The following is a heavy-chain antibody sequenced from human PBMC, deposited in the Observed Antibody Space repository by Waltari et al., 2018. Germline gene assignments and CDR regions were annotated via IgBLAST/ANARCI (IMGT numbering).Heavy chain of an antibody. CDR1: GGSISSYY. Sequence: QLQLQVSGPGLVKPSETLSLTCTVSGGSISSYYWSWLRQPPGTGLEWIGYIYTSGSTNYNPPLKSRVTISVDTSKNQFSVKLSFVTDADTAVYYCAREGPDDSSIRGWWKYFDYWGQGTLVTVSS. CDR3: AREGPDDSSIRGWWKYFDY. J-gene: IGHJ4*02. D-gene: IGHD6-13*01. CDR2: IYTSGST. V-gene: IGHV4-59*01.